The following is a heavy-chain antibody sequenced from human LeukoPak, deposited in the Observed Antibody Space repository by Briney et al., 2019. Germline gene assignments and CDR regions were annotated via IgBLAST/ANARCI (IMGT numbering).Heavy chain of an antibody. Sequence: GGSLRLSCTASGFTFGDYAMSWFRQAPGQGLELVGFIRSKAYGGTTEYAASVKGRFTISRDDSKSIAYLQMNSLKTEDTAVYYCTRDNGCDFWSGYLDAFDIWGQGTMVTVSS. CDR2: IRSKAYGGTT. V-gene: IGHV3-49*03. CDR1: GFTFGDYA. J-gene: IGHJ3*02. CDR3: TRDNGCDFWSGYLDAFDI. D-gene: IGHD3-3*01.